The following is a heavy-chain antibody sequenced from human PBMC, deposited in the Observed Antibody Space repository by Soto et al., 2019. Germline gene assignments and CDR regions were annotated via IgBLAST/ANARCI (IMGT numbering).Heavy chain of an antibody. CDR1: GGSISSYY. Sequence: QVPLQESGPGLVKPSETLSLSCTVSGGSISSYYWSWIRQPPGKGLEWIGYVHDSWGSHYNPSLKSRVAISLDTSKSQFSLKLTSVTATDTAGYYCVRQGFGALHGLVAVWGQGTTVTVSS. D-gene: IGHD3-10*01. J-gene: IGHJ6*02. CDR3: VRQGFGALHGLVAV. V-gene: IGHV4-59*08. CDR2: VHDSWGS.